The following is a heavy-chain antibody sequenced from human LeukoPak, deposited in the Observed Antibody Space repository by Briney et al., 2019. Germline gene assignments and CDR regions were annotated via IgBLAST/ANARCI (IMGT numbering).Heavy chain of an antibody. CDR3: ARDMAVGAHDAFDI. D-gene: IGHD1-26*01. CDR2: ISSSGSTI. Sequence: PGGSLRLSCAASGFTFSSYEMNWVRQAPGKGLEWVSYISSSGSTIYYADSVKGRFTISRDNAKNSLYLQMNSLRAEDTAVYYCARDMAVGAHDAFDIWGQGTMVTVSS. CDR1: GFTFSSYE. J-gene: IGHJ3*02. V-gene: IGHV3-48*03.